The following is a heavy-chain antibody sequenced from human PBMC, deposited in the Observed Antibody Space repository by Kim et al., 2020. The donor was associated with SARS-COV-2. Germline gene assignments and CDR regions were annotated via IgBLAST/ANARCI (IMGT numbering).Heavy chain of an antibody. CDR3: ARVPQITMATYWFDP. J-gene: IGHJ5*02. CDR2: INHSGST. Sequence: SETLSLTCAVYGGSFSGYYWSWIRQPPGKGLEWIGEINHSGSTNYNPSLKSRVTISVDTSKNQFSLKLSSVTAADTAVYYCARVPQITMATYWFDPWGQGTLVTVSS. V-gene: IGHV4-34*01. CDR1: GGSFSGYY. D-gene: IGHD3-10*01.